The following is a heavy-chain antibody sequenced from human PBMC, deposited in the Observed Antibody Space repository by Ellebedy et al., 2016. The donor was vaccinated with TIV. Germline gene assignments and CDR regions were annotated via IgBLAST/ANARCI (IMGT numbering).Heavy chain of an antibody. V-gene: IGHV1-8*01. J-gene: IGHJ4*02. CDR3: AIRYSSGWSLDY. Sequence: ASVKVSCXASGYTFTSYDINWVRQGTGQGLEWMGWMVPNTGDTAFAQKFQGRVTMTRGTSTSTVYMELSSLRSEDTAVYYCAIRYSSGWSLDYWGQGTLVTVSS. CDR2: MVPNTGDT. D-gene: IGHD6-19*01. CDR1: GYTFTSYD.